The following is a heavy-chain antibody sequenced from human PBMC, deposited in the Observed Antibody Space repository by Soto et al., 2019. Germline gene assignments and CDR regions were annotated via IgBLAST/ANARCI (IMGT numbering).Heavy chain of an antibody. CDR3: AGAVIWSGYYPYYYYGMDV. D-gene: IGHD3-3*01. CDR1: GGSISSSNW. V-gene: IGHV4-4*02. CDR2: IYHGGST. Sequence: SETLSLTCAVSGGSISSSNWWSWVRQPPGEGLEWIGEIYHGGSTNYNPSLKSRVTISVDKSKNQFSLKLSSVTAADTAVYYCAGAVIWSGYYPYYYYGMDVWGQGTTVTVS. J-gene: IGHJ6*02.